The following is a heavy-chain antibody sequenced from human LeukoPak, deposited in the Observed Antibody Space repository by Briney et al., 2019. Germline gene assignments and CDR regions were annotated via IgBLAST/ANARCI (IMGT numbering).Heavy chain of an antibody. Sequence: ETLSLTCTVSGGSISSYYWSWIRQPPGKGLEWIGYISYSGSTNYNPSLKSRVTISVDTSKNQFSLKLSSVTAADTAVYYCARRTGSSDWDYYYYYYMDVWGKGTTVIVSS. CDR3: ARRTGSSDWDYYYYYYMDV. J-gene: IGHJ6*03. V-gene: IGHV4-59*01. D-gene: IGHD3-10*01. CDR1: GGSISSYY. CDR2: ISYSGST.